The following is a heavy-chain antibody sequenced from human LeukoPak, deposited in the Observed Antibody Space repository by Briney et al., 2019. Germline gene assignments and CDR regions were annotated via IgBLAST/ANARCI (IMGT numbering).Heavy chain of an antibody. J-gene: IGHJ4*02. V-gene: IGHV5-51*01. CDR2: IYPGDSDT. D-gene: IGHD4-17*01. CDR3: ARQYGRPFDY. CDR1: GSPFSSSW. Sequence: GAALKISFKGSGSPFSSSWIGWGRTMPGKGLESMGIIYPGDSDTRYSPSFQGQVTISADKSINTAYLQWSSLKATDTGIYYCARQYGRPFDYWGQGTLVTVSS.